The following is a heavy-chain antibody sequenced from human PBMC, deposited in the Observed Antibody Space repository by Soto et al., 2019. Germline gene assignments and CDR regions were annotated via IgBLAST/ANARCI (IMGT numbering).Heavy chain of an antibody. J-gene: IGHJ6*02. D-gene: IGHD2-2*01. CDR3: ARDKVVLVPAAMIGYYYYGMDV. V-gene: IGHV3-66*01. CDR1: GFTVSSNY. CDR2: IYSDGST. Sequence: PGGSLRLSCAASGFTVSSNYMSWIRQAPGKGLEWVSVIYSDGSTYYADSVKGRFTISRDNSKNTLYLQMNSLRAEDTAVYYCARDKVVLVPAAMIGYYYYGMDVWGQGTTVTVSS.